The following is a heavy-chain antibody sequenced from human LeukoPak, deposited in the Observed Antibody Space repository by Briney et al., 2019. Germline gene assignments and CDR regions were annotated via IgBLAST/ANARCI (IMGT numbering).Heavy chain of an antibody. Sequence: SETLFLTCTVSGGSISSGGYYWSWIRQHPGKGLEWIGYIYYSGNTYYNPSLKSRVTISVDTSKNQFSLKLSSVTAADTAVYYCASFPLYYYGSGSHDYWGQGTLVTVSS. CDR2: IYYSGNT. J-gene: IGHJ4*02. CDR1: GGSISSGGYY. D-gene: IGHD3-10*01. V-gene: IGHV4-31*03. CDR3: ASFPLYYYGSGSHDY.